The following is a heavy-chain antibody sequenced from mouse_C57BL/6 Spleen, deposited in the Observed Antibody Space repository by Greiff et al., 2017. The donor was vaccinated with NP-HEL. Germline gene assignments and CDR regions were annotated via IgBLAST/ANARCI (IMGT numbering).Heavy chain of an antibody. J-gene: IGHJ4*01. Sequence: EVQRVESGGGLVQPKGSLKLSCAASGFTFNTYAMHWVRQAPGKGLEWVARIRSKSSNYATYYADSVKDRFTISRDDSQSMLYLQMNNLKTEDTAMYYCVRRRYYGNYVYAMDYWGQGTSVTVSS. CDR2: IRSKSSNYAT. D-gene: IGHD2-1*01. V-gene: IGHV10-3*01. CDR3: VRRRYYGNYVYAMDY. CDR1: GFTFNTYA.